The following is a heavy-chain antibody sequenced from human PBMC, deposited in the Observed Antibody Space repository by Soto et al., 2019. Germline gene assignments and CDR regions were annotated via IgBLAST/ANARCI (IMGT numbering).Heavy chain of an antibody. CDR2: IYHSGST. CDR3: ARGGGYSSGWTHYFDY. D-gene: IGHD6-19*01. Sequence: ADTLVATCGVSGGSISSSHWWSWVRRPPRKGLEWIGEIYHSGSTNYNPSLKSRVTISVDKSKNQFSLKLSSVTAADTAVYYCARGGGYSSGWTHYFDYWGQGTLVTV. J-gene: IGHJ4*02. V-gene: IGHV4-4*02. CDR1: GGSISSSHW.